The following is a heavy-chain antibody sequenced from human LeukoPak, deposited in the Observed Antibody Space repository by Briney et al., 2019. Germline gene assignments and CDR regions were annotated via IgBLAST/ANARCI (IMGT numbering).Heavy chain of an antibody. Sequence: GGSLRLSCAASGFTFSSYWMSWVRQAPGKGLEWVANIKQDGSEKYYADSVKGRFTISRDNSKNTLYLQMNSLRAEDTAVYYCAKVLTPLYSSSRYLGYWGQGTLVTVSS. CDR2: IKQDGSEK. CDR3: AKVLTPLYSSSRYLGY. D-gene: IGHD6-13*01. J-gene: IGHJ4*02. V-gene: IGHV3-7*01. CDR1: GFTFSSYW.